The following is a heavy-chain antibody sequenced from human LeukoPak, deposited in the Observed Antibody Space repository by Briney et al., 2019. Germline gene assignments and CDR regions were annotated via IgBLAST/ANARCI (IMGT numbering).Heavy chain of an antibody. CDR1: GFTFSSYS. Sequence: PGGSLRLSCAASGFTFSSYSMNWVRQAPGKGLEWVSSISSSSSYIYYADSVKGRFTISRDNDKNSLYLQMNSLRAEDTDVYYFARDVDDYDSSGYYEGIDYWGQGTLVTVSS. CDR3: ARDVDDYDSSGYYEGIDY. CDR2: ISSSSSYI. J-gene: IGHJ4*02. V-gene: IGHV3-21*01. D-gene: IGHD3-22*01.